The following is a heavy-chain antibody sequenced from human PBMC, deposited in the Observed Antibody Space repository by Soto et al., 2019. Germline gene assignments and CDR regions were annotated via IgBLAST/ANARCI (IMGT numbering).Heavy chain of an antibody. Sequence: QVQLVQSGAEVKKPGASVKVSCKASGYTFTSFDINWVRQATGQGLEWMGWMSPNSGNSGYAQQFHGRVTLTRNTSISAAYMEVSSLRSEDTAVYYCAGWSDYYDWTGLDYWGQGTLVTVSS. J-gene: IGHJ4*02. CDR2: MSPNSGNS. CDR3: AGWSDYYDWTGLDY. V-gene: IGHV1-8*01. CDR1: GYTFTSFD. D-gene: IGHD3-22*01.